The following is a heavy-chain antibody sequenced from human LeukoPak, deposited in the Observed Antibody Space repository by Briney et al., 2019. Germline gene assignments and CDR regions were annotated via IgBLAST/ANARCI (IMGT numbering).Heavy chain of an antibody. CDR3: ARVVVVVAARYNWFDP. CDR1: GYTFTSYY. Sequence: GASVKVSCKASGYTFTSYYMHWVRQVPGQGLEWMGWINPNSGGTNYAQKFQGRVTMTRDTSISTAYMELSRLRSDDTAVYYCARVVVVVAARYNWFDPWGQGTLVTVSS. V-gene: IGHV1-2*02. D-gene: IGHD2-15*01. J-gene: IGHJ5*02. CDR2: INPNSGGT.